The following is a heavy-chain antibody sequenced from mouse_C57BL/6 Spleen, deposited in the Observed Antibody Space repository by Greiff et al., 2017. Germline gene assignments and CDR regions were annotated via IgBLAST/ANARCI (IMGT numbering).Heavy chain of an antibody. V-gene: IGHV1-63*01. CDR3: AIYYDYDNWYFDG. J-gene: IGHJ1*03. Sequence: VQLQESGAELVRPGTSVKMSCKASGYTFTNYWIGWAKQRPGHGLEWIGDIYPGGGYTNYNEKFKGKATLTADKSSSTAYMQFSSLTSEYSAIYYCAIYYDYDNWYFDGWGTGTTVTVSS. CDR1: GYTFTNYW. D-gene: IGHD2-4*01. CDR2: IYPGGGYT.